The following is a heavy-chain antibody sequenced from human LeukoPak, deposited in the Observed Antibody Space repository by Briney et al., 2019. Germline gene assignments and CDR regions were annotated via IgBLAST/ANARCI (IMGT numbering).Heavy chain of an antibody. CDR2: INPNSGGT. J-gene: IGHJ4*02. CDR1: GYTFTGYY. D-gene: IGHD2-21*02. Sequence: ASVKVSCKASGYTFTGYYMHWVRQAPGQGLEWMGCINPNSGGTNYAQDFQGRVTMTRDTSISTAYMELSRLRSDDTAVYYCTRHPAVVTHLDYWGQGTLVTVSS. CDR3: TRHPAVVTHLDY. V-gene: IGHV1-2*02.